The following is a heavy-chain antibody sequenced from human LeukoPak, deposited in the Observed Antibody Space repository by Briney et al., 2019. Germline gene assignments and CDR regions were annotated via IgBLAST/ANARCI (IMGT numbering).Heavy chain of an antibody. CDR1: GYTFTTYG. D-gene: IGHD6-13*01. J-gene: IGHJ5*02. V-gene: IGHV1-18*01. CDR3: AREAAGTWWFDP. CDR2: SSTYNGDT. Sequence: GASVKVSCKASGYTFTTYGISWVRQAPGQGPEWMGWSSTYNGDTNYAQKVQGRVTMTTDTSTSTAYMELRSLRSDDTATYYCAREAAGTWWFDPWGQGTLVIVSS.